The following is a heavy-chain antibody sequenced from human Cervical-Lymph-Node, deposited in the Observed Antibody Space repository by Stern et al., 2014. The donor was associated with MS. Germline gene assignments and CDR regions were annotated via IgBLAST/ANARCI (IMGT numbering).Heavy chain of an antibody. V-gene: IGHV5-51*03. J-gene: IGHJ4*02. CDR2: IFLGDSDK. Sequence: EVQLVESGAEVKKPGESLKISCKVSGNTFTSYWIGWVRQMPGKGLEWMGIIFLGDSDKSYSRPFQGRVNISATKTIRTDFLHLSSLKASDTAMYYCARGGSHSASWGQGTLVTVSS. D-gene: IGHD3-16*01. CDR3: ARGGSHSAS. CDR1: GNTFTSYW.